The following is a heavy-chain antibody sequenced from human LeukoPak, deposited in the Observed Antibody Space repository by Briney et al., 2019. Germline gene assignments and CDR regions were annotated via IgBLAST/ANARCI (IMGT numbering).Heavy chain of an antibody. D-gene: IGHD3-9*01. CDR2: ITSKTDGGTT. CDR3: TTDYDILTGPAPYYYYGMDV. J-gene: IGHJ6*02. V-gene: IGHV3-15*01. Sequence: GGSLRLSCAASGFTFSNAWMSWVRQAPGKGLEWVSHITSKTDGGTTDYAAPVKGRFTISRDESKNTLYLQMNSLKTGDTAVYYCTTDYDILTGPAPYYYYGMDVWGQGTTVTVSS. CDR1: GFTFSNAW.